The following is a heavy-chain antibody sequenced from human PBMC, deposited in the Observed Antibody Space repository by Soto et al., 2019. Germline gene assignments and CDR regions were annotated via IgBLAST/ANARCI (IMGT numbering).Heavy chain of an antibody. CDR3: AKEGFGLGELSFL. CDR2: ISWDGGST. D-gene: IGHD3-16*02. CDR1: GFTFDDYT. Sequence: GGSLRLSCAASGFTFDDYTMHWVRQAPGKGLEWVSLISWDGGSTYYADSVKGRFTISRDNSKNSLYLQMNSLRTEDTALYYCAKEGFGLGELSFLWGQGTLVTVSS. V-gene: IGHV3-43*01. J-gene: IGHJ4*02.